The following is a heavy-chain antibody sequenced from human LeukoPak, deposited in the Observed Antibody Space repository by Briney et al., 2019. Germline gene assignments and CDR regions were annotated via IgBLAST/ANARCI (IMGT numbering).Heavy chain of an antibody. CDR3: ARDRLKLERTSFHYYYGMDV. CDR1: GGSISNGDHC. CDR2: IYYSGST. Sequence: SETLSLTCTVSGGSISNGDHCWSWIRQHPGKGLEWIGHIYYSGSTYYNPSLKSRGIISVETSKNQFSLKLSSVTAADTAVYYCARDRLKLERTSFHYYYGMDVWGQGTTVTVSS. D-gene: IGHD1-1*01. V-gene: IGHV4-31*03. J-gene: IGHJ6*02.